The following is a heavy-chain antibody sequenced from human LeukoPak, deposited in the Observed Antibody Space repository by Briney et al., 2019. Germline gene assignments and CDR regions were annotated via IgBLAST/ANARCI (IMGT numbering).Heavy chain of an antibody. J-gene: IGHJ1*01. D-gene: IGHD3-22*01. CDR1: GYTFTSYG. V-gene: IGHV1-18*01. CDR3: ARGYYDGSDFEYFQH. Sequence: ASVKVSCKASGYTFTSYGISWVRQAPGQGLEWMGWISAYNGNTNYAQKLQGRVTMTTDTSTSTAYMELRSLRSDDTAVYYCARGYYDGSDFEYFQHWGQGTLVTVSS. CDR2: ISAYNGNT.